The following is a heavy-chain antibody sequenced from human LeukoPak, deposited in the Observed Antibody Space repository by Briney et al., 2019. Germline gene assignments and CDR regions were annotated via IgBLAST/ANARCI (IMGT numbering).Heavy chain of an antibody. CDR1: GYTFTSYG. Sequence: ASVKVSCKASGYTFTSYGISWVRQAPGQGLEWMGWISAYNGNTNYAQKLQGRATMTTDTSTSTAYMELRSLRSDDTAVYYCARDPRTTIDYYSYGMDVWGQGTTVTVSS. CDR3: ARDPRTTIDYYSYGMDV. D-gene: IGHD4-11*01. CDR2: ISAYNGNT. V-gene: IGHV1-18*01. J-gene: IGHJ6*02.